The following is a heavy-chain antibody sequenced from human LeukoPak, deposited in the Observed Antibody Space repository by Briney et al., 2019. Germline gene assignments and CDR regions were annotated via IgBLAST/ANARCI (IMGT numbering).Heavy chain of an antibody. D-gene: IGHD3-10*01. CDR1: GFTFSSYA. Sequence: GGSLRLSCAASGFTFSSYAMHWVRQAQGKGLEWVAVISYDGSNKYYADSVKGRFTISRDNSKNTLYLQMNSLRAEDTAIYYCAREWRGSGDYWGQGTLVTVSS. CDR3: AREWRGSGDY. V-gene: IGHV3-30*04. J-gene: IGHJ4*02. CDR2: ISYDGSNK.